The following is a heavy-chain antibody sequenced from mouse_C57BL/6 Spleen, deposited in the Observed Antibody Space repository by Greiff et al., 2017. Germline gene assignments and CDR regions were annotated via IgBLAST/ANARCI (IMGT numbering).Heavy chain of an antibody. CDR3: ARGTGTSYFDY. Sequence: QVQLQQSGPELVKPGASVKISCKASGYTFTSYWMQWVKQRPGQGLEWIGEIDPSDSYTNYNQKFKGKATLTVDTSSSTAYMQLSSLTSEDSAVYYCARGTGTSYFDYWGQGTTLTVSS. J-gene: IGHJ2*01. CDR2: IDPSDSYT. D-gene: IGHD4-1*01. CDR1: GYTFTSYW. V-gene: IGHV1-50*01.